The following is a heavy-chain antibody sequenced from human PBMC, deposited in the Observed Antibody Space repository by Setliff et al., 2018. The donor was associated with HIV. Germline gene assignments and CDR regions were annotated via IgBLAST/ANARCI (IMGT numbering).Heavy chain of an antibody. CDR2: ISFDGSHK. Sequence: GESLKISCAASGFTFSDFSMFWARQAPGKGLEWVAVISFDGSHKYYADSLKGRFTISRDNSINTIYLQMNSLRTEDTAVYYCAKSRTIYGEVIIQWAYMDVWGQGTTVTVSS. D-gene: IGHD3-3*01. CDR3: AKSRTIYGEVIIQWAYMDV. J-gene: IGHJ6*02. V-gene: IGHV3-30*04. CDR1: GFTFSDFS.